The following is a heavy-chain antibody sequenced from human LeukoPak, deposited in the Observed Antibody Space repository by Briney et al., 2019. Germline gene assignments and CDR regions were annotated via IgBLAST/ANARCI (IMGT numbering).Heavy chain of an antibody. CDR3: ARGDGYRNWFDP. CDR2: INPNSGGT. CDR1: GYTFTGYY. D-gene: IGHD5-24*01. J-gene: IGHJ5*02. Sequence: SVKVSCKASGYTFTGYYMHWVRQAPGQGLEWMGWINPNSGGTNYAQKFQGRVTMTRNTSISTAYMELSRLRSDDTAVYYCARGDGYRNWFDPWGQGTLVTVSS. V-gene: IGHV1-2*02.